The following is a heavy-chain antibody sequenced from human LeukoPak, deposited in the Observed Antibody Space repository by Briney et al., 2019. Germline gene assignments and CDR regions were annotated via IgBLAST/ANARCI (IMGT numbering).Heavy chain of an antibody. CDR1: GGSISSSNW. Sequence: SETLSLTCAVSGGSISSSNWWSWVRQPPGKGLEWIGEIYHSGSTNYNPSLKSRVTISVDKSKNQFSLKLSSVTAADTALYYCARVWTDSGSYYDDRGAFDYWGQGTLVTVSS. V-gene: IGHV4-4*02. D-gene: IGHD1-26*01. CDR2: IYHSGST. J-gene: IGHJ4*02. CDR3: ARVWTDSGSYYDDRGAFDY.